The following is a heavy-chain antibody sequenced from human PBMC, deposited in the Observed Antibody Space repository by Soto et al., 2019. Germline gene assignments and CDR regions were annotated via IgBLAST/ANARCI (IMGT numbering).Heavy chain of an antibody. D-gene: IGHD3-22*01. CDR3: ARHFDYYDTNVLYVFDH. J-gene: IGHJ4*02. CDR2: IYPGDSDT. Sequence: PGESLKISCKGSGYSFTSYWIGWVRQMPGKGLEWMGIIYPGDSDTRYSPSFQGQVTISADKSISTAYLQWSSLKASDTAMYYCARHFDYYDTNVLYVFDHWGQGTLVTVSS. CDR1: GYSFTSYW. V-gene: IGHV5-51*01.